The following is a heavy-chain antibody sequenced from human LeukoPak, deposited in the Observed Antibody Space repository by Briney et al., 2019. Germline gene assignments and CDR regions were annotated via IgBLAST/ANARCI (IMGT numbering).Heavy chain of an antibody. J-gene: IGHJ4*02. CDR2: ISSNGGST. CDR1: GFTFSSYA. D-gene: IGHD6-13*01. CDR3: ARGASSSWYREFDY. Sequence: GGSLRLSCAASGFTFSSYAMHWVRQAPGKGLEYVSAISSNGGSTYYANSVKGRFTISRDNSKNTLYLQMGSLRAEDMAVYYCARGASSSWYREFDYWGQGTLVTVS. V-gene: IGHV3-64*01.